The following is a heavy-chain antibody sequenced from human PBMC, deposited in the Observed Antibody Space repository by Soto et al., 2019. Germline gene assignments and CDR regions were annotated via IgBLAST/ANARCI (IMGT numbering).Heavy chain of an antibody. V-gene: IGHV5-51*01. CDR1: GYSFTSYW. CDR3: ARRGGPPSGYYYYGMDV. J-gene: IGHJ6*02. CDR2: IYPGDSDT. Sequence: PGESLKISCKGSGYSFTSYWIGWVRQMPGKXLEWMGIIYPGDSDTRYSPSFQGQVTISADKSISTAYLQWSSLKASDTAMYYCARRGGPPSGYYYYGMDVWGQGTTVTVSS. D-gene: IGHD3-16*01.